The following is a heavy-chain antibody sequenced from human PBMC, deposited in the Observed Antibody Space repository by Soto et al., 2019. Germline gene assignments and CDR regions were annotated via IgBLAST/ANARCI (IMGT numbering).Heavy chain of an antibody. D-gene: IGHD1-26*01. CDR1: VFTFSSYG. CDR2: ISYDGSNK. J-gene: IGHJ3*02. CDR3: AKGWELEGRGNAFDI. Sequence: QGQLVESGGGVVKPGRSLRLSCAASVFTFSSYGMHWVRPAPGKGLEWVAVISYDGSNKYYADSVKGRFNISRDNSKNPLYLQMHSLRAADTAVYYCAKGWELEGRGNAFDILGKGTMLTLSS. V-gene: IGHV3-30*18.